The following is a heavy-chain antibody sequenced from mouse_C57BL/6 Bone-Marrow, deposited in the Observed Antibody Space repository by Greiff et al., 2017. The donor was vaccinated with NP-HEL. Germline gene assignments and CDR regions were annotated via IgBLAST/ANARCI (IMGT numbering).Heavy chain of an antibody. Sequence: EVKLVESGGGLVKPGGSLKLSCEASGFTFSSYTMSWVRQTPGKRLEWVGTISGGGGNTYYTGSVKGRFTISRDNAKYTLYLQMSSLRSEDTALYDCARHSAAQATLCYYAMGYWGQGTSVTVSS. J-gene: IGHJ4*01. CDR3: ARHSAAQATLCYYAMGY. CDR1: GFTFSSYT. V-gene: IGHV5-9*01. D-gene: IGHD3-2*02. CDR2: ISGGGGNT.